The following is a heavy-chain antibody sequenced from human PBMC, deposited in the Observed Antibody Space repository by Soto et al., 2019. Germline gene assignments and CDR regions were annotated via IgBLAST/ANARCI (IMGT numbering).Heavy chain of an antibody. CDR2: IYYRGST. J-gene: IGHJ6*02. CDR1: GGSISSSTYY. V-gene: IGHV4-39*07. D-gene: IGHD2-21*02. Sequence: SETLSLTCTVSGGSISSSTYYWGWIRQPPGKGLEWIGSIYYRGSTYYNPSLKSRVTISVDTSKNQFSLKLNSVTAADTAVYYCARDLWGYCGTDCYPLDVWGQGTTVTVS. CDR3: ARDLWGYCGTDCYPLDV.